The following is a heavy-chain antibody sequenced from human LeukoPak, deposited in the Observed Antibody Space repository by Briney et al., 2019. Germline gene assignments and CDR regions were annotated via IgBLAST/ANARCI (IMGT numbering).Heavy chain of an antibody. J-gene: IGHJ6*03. D-gene: IGHD1-1*01. Sequence: ASVKVSCKASGYTFTGDYMHWVRQAPGQGVEWMGWINPNSGGTNYAQKFQGRVTMTWDTSISTAYMELSSLRSDDTAVYYCARPTNDDYYYYYMDVWGKGTTVTVSS. CDR2: INPNSGGT. CDR3: ARPTNDDYYYYYMDV. CDR1: GYTFTGDY. V-gene: IGHV1-2*02.